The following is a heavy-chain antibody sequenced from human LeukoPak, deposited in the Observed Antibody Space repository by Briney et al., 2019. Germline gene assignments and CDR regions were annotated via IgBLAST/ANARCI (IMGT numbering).Heavy chain of an antibody. CDR2: INPSGGST. CDR1: GYTFTSYY. Sequence: ASVKVSCKASGYTFTSYYMHWVRQAPGQGLEWMGIINPSGGSTSYAQKFQGRDTMTRDMSTSTVYMELSSLRSEDTAVYYCARGGSGSYGLPLWYYYMDVWGKGTTVTVSS. V-gene: IGHV1-46*01. CDR3: ARGGSGSYGLPLWYYYMDV. D-gene: IGHD3-10*01. J-gene: IGHJ6*03.